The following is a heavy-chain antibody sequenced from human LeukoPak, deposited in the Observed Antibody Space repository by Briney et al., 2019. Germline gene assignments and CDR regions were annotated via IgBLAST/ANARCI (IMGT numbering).Heavy chain of an antibody. CDR1: GGTFSSYA. Sequence: PVASVKVSCKASGGTFSSYAISWVRQAPGQGLEWMGRIIPILGTANYAQKFQGRVTITADKSTSTAYMELSSLRSEDTAVYYCARGSSTLADYWGQGTLVTVSS. D-gene: IGHD4-17*01. V-gene: IGHV1-69*04. J-gene: IGHJ4*02. CDR3: ARGSSTLADY. CDR2: IIPILGTA.